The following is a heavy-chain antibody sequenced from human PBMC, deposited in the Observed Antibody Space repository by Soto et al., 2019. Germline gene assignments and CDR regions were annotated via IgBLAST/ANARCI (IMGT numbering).Heavy chain of an antibody. CDR1: GFTFSSHA. CDR3: AKRTSGWYFDY. Sequence: PGGSLRLSCAASGFTFSSHALSWVRQAPGKGLEWVSGISASGGRTDYADSVRDRFIISRDNSKNTLYLQMNSLRAEDTAVYYCAKRTSGWYFDYWGQGTLVTVSS. J-gene: IGHJ4*02. CDR2: ISASGGRT. V-gene: IGHV3-23*01. D-gene: IGHD6-19*01.